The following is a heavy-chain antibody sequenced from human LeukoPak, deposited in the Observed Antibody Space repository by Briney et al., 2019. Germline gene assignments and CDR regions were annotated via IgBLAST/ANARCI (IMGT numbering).Heavy chain of an antibody. D-gene: IGHD3-22*01. CDR2: IKQDGSEK. Sequence: GGSLRLSCAASGFTFSSHWMSWVRQAPGKGLEWVANIKQDGSEKYYVDSVKGRFTISRDNSKNTLYLQMNSLRAEDTAVYYCAKDRGSGYHYFDYWGQGTLVTVSS. J-gene: IGHJ4*02. CDR1: GFTFSSHW. V-gene: IGHV3-7*04. CDR3: AKDRGSGYHYFDY.